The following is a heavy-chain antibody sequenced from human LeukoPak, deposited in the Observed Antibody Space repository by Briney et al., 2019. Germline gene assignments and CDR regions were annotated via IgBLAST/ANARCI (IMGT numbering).Heavy chain of an antibody. J-gene: IGHJ6*02. Sequence: GAPVKPSCKASGYTFTGYYMHWVRQAPGQGLEWMGWINPYCGDTNYAQKFQGRVTMTKDTSISTSFMELSRLRSDYTAVYYCARGKDHYYDSSGYPDYYYCTMDVWGQGTTVTVSS. V-gene: IGHV1-2*02. CDR2: INPYCGDT. CDR3: ARGKDHYYDSSGYPDYYYCTMDV. D-gene: IGHD3-22*01. CDR1: GYTFTGYY.